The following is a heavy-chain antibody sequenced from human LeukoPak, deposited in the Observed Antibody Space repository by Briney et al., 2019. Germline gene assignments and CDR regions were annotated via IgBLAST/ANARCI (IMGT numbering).Heavy chain of an antibody. Sequence: ASVKVSCKASGYTFTSYGISWVRQAPGQGLEWMGWISAYNGNTNYAQKLQGRVTMTTDTSTSTAYMELRSLRSEDTAVYYCVGDSYGAYDYWSQGTLVTVSS. CDR3: VGDSYGAYDY. J-gene: IGHJ4*02. CDR1: GYTFTSYG. V-gene: IGHV1-18*01. D-gene: IGHD4/OR15-4a*01. CDR2: ISAYNGNT.